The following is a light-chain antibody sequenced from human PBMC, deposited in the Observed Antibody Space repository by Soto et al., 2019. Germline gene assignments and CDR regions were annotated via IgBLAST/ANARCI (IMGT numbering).Light chain of an antibody. CDR2: KAS. Sequence: DLQMTQSPSTLSASVGDRVTITCRASQSVSNWLAWYQQKPGKAPTLLIYKASSLKSGVSSRFSGSGAGTEFTLTISSLQPDDVAAYYCQQSYTYPRTFGQGTKVEI. CDR1: QSVSNW. J-gene: IGKJ1*01. V-gene: IGKV1-5*03. CDR3: QQSYTYPRT.